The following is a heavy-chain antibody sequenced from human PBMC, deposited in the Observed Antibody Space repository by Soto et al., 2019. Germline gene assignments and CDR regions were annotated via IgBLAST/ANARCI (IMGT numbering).Heavy chain of an antibody. Sequence: GGSLRLSCAASGFNFDDYAMHWVRQAPGKGLVWVSRINSDGSSTSYADSVKGRFTISRDNAKNTLYLQMNSLRAEDTAVYYCARPEVDDAFDIWGQGTMVTVSS. D-gene: IGHD2-15*01. J-gene: IGHJ3*02. CDR3: ARPEVDDAFDI. CDR1: GFNFDDYA. CDR2: INSDGSST. V-gene: IGHV3-74*01.